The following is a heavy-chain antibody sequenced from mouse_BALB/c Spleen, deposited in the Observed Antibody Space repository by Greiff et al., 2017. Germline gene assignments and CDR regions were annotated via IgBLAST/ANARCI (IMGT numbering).Heavy chain of an antibody. V-gene: IGHV14-3*02. CDR3: ATYGSSYYYAMDY. Sequence: VQLKQSGAELVKPGASVKLSCTASGFNIKDSYMHWVKQRPEQGLEWIGRIDTANGNTKYDPKFQGKATITADTSSNTAYLQLSSLTSEDTAVYYCATYGSSYYYAMDYWGQGTSVTVSS. CDR1: GFNIKDSY. J-gene: IGHJ4*01. D-gene: IGHD1-1*01. CDR2: IDTANGNT.